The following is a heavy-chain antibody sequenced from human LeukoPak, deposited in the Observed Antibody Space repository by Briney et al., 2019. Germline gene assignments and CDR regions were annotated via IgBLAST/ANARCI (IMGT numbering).Heavy chain of an antibody. CDR3: PSDGPSRGTYPGSHFDY. Sequence: ASGKVCCKASGYTFTSYYIHWVRQAPGQRLEWMGRINPSGGSTSYAQKFQARVTMTRAMSTSTGYIELSRLRSQDTAAYHCPSDGPSRGTYPGSHFDYWGQGTLVTASS. V-gene: IGHV1-46*01. D-gene: IGHD1-26*01. CDR2: INPSGGST. J-gene: IGHJ4*02. CDR1: GYTFTSYY.